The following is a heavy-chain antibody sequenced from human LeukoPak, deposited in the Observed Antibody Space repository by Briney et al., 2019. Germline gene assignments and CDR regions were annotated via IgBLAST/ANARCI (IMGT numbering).Heavy chain of an antibody. D-gene: IGHD6-6*01. V-gene: IGHV1-46*01. J-gene: IGHJ4*02. Sequence: ALVKVSCKASGYTFTSYYMHWVRQAPGQGLEWMGIINPSGGSTSYAQKFQGRVAMTRDMSTSTVYMELSSLRSEDTAVYYCARASSSNYFDYWGQGTLVTVSS. CDR2: INPSGGST. CDR3: ARASSSNYFDY. CDR1: GYTFTSYY.